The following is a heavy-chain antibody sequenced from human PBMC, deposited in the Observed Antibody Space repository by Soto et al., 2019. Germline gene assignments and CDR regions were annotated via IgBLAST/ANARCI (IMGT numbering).Heavy chain of an antibody. Sequence: GSLRLSCAASGFTFSSYAMSWVRQAPGKGLEWVSTISGSGGSTYYPDSVKGRFTISRDNSKNTVYLQMNSLRAEDAAVYYCAKEMTSGYYLFDYWGQGTLVTVSS. CDR3: AKEMTSGYYLFDY. J-gene: IGHJ4*02. CDR1: GFTFSSYA. D-gene: IGHD3-22*01. CDR2: ISGSGGST. V-gene: IGHV3-23*01.